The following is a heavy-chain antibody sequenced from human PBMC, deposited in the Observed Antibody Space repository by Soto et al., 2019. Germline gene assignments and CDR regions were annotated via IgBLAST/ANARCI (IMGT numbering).Heavy chain of an antibody. V-gene: IGHV4-39*01. J-gene: IGHJ4*02. D-gene: IGHD2-15*01. CDR3: ARRSVGRCYNY. CDR1: YC. CDR2: IYYNGST. Sequence: YCLSIIRQPPGKGLEWIGNIYYNGSTYYNPSLKSRVTISMDTSKNQFSLKLHSVTAADTAVYHCARRSVGRCYNYWGQRTLLTVSS.